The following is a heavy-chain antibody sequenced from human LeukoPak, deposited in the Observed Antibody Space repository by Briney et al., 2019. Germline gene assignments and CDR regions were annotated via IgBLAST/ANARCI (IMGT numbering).Heavy chain of an antibody. Sequence: GGLRLSCAVSGAAFTILAMHWIRQCPGKELEFVSAIGGDGTITHYGDSVRGRFMITRDNSKNTMYLQMGGLRPEDTAVYFCATGYNHYYDYWGQGIQVTVSS. J-gene: IGHJ4*02. V-gene: IGHV3-64*02. CDR3: ATGYNHYYDY. CDR2: IGGDGTIT. D-gene: IGHD5-24*01. CDR1: GAAFTILA.